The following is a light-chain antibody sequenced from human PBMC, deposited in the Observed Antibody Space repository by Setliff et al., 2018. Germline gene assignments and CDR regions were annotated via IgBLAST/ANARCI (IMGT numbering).Light chain of an antibody. CDR1: ASDVGAYNF. CDR2: DVN. Sequence: QSVLTQPASVSGSPGQSITISCTGTASDVGAYNFVSWYQQHPGKAPNLIIYDVNNRPAGVSNRFSGSKSGNTAPLTISGLQAEDEADYYCCSHTTSSSWVFGGGTKVTVL. CDR3: CSHTTSSSWV. V-gene: IGLV2-14*01. J-gene: IGLJ3*02.